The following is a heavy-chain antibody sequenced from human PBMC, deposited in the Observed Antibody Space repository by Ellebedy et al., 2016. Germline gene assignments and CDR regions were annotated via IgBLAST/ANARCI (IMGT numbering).Heavy chain of an antibody. CDR1: GGSISSSDYY. CDR3: ARREDNWNDKGRAFDI. V-gene: IGHV4-39*07. CDR2: IYYSGST. Sequence: SETLSLXXTVSGGSISSSDYYWGWIRQPPGKGLEWIGTIYYSGSTYYNPSLKSRVTISVDTSKNQFSLKLSSVTAADTAVYYCARREDNWNDKGRAFDIWGQGTMVTVSS. D-gene: IGHD1-20*01. J-gene: IGHJ3*02.